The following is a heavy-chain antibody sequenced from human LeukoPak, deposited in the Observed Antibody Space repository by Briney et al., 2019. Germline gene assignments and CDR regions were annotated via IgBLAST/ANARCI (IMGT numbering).Heavy chain of an antibody. D-gene: IGHD1-26*01. CDR3: ASSSIVGAYFDY. CDR2: FYYSGNT. CDR1: GYSFSNGYY. Sequence: SETLSLTCTVSGYSFSNGYYWGWIRQSPGKGLEWIGSFYYSGNTYYTPSLKSRVTISVDTSKNQFSLKLNSVTAADTAVYYCASSSIVGAYFDYWGQGTLVTVSS. J-gene: IGHJ4*02. V-gene: IGHV4-38-2*02.